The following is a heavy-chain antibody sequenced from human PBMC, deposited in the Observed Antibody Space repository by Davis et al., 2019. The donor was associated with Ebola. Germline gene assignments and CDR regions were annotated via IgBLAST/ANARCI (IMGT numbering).Heavy chain of an antibody. CDR3: AREGIAAAGTDY. J-gene: IGHJ4*02. V-gene: IGHV3-74*01. D-gene: IGHD6-13*01. CDR2: IKSDGST. Sequence: GESLKISCAVSGFPITNYWTHWVRQAPGKGLVWVSRIKSDGSTIYADSVKGRFTISRDNAKNTLYLQMNSLRVEDTAVYYCAREGIAAAGTDYWGQGTLVTVSS. CDR1: GFPITNYW.